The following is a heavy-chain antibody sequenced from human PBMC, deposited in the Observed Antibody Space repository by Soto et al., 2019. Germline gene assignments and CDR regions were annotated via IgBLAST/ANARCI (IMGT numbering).Heavy chain of an antibody. Sequence: QVQLQESGPGLVEPSETLSLTCAVSGGSISNYYWSWIRQPPGQGLEWIGDIYYSGSTKYNPSFKSRVTISVDTSKNQLSLNVISVTAADTAMYYCARGIVAAGGDAFDIWGQGTMVTVSS. CDR3: ARGIVAAGGDAFDI. D-gene: IGHD6-13*01. J-gene: IGHJ3*02. CDR2: IYYSGST. V-gene: IGHV4-59*01. CDR1: GGSISNYY.